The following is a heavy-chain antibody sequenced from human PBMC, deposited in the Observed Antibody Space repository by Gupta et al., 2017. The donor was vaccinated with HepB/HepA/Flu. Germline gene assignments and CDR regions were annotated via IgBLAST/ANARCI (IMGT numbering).Heavy chain of an antibody. CDR2: ISGSGGST. Sequence: EVQLLESGGGLVQPGGSLRLSCAASGFPFSSCAMGWVGQAPGKGLEWVSAISGSGGSTYYADSVKGRFTISRDNSKNTLDLQMNSLRAEDTAVYYCAKDYGDYGGSWGQGTLVTVSS. V-gene: IGHV3-23*01. J-gene: IGHJ4*02. CDR1: GFPFSSCA. D-gene: IGHD4-17*01. CDR3: AKDYGDYGGS.